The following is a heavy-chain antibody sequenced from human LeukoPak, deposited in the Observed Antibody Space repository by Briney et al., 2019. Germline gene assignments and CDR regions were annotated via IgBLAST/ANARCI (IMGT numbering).Heavy chain of an antibody. J-gene: IGHJ4*02. Sequence: SGPALVKPTQTLTLTCTFSGFSLTTTGMRVSWIRQPPGKALEWLARIDWDDDKFYSTSLRTRLTISKDTSRNQVVLRMTNMDPVDTATYYCALSGPLDYWGQGTLVTVSS. CDR1: GFSLTTTGMR. CDR3: ALSGPLDY. CDR2: IDWDDDK. D-gene: IGHD1-26*01. V-gene: IGHV2-70*04.